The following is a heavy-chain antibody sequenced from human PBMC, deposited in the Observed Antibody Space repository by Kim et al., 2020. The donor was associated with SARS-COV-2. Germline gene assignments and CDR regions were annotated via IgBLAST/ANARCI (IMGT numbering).Heavy chain of an antibody. CDR1: GFTFGDYA. Sequence: GGSLRLSCTASGFTFGDYAVSWFRQAPGKGLEWVGFIRSKPYGATTEYAASVKGRFSISRDDSKSIAYLQMDSLKPEDTAVYYCSRGSGCYNYYGSESAQSCMFDYWGQGTLVTVSS. CDR2: IRSKPYGATT. CDR3: SRGSGCYNYYGSESAQSCMFDY. J-gene: IGHJ4*02. D-gene: IGHD3-10*01. V-gene: IGHV3-49*03.